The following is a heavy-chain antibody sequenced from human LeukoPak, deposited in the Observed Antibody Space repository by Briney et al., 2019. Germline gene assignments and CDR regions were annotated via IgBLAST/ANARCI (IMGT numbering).Heavy chain of an antibody. CDR3: AKGSCRYCSSTSCYCYGMDV. CDR2: ISGRGGST. V-gene: IGHV3-23*01. J-gene: IGHJ6*02. D-gene: IGHD2-2*01. Sequence: GASLRLSCAVSGYTFSSYAMSWVRQAPGKGLEWVSAISGRGGSTYYADSVKGRFTISRDNSKNTLYLQMNSLRAEDTAVYYCAKGSCRYCSSTSCYCYGMDVWGQGTTVTVSS. CDR1: GYTFSSYA.